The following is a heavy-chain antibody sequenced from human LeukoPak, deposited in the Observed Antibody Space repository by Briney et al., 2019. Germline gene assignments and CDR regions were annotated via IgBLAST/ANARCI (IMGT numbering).Heavy chain of an antibody. J-gene: IGHJ3*02. D-gene: IGHD1-14*01. V-gene: IGHV3-30-3*01. Sequence: PGGSLRLSCAASGFTFSTFAIHWVRQAPGKGLEWVAVISYDGTNKYYADSVKGRFTISRDNSKNTLYLEMNSLRTEDTVVYYCTRVDEVFAFDIWGHGTMVTVSS. CDR2: ISYDGTNK. CDR1: GFTFSTFA. CDR3: TRVDEVFAFDI.